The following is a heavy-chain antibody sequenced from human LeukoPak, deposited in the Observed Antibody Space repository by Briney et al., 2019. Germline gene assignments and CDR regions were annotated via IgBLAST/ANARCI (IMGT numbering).Heavy chain of an antibody. CDR2: INNSGST. CDR3: ARGWAFSI. J-gene: IGHJ3*02. V-gene: IGHV4-34*01. CDR1: GGSFSGYY. Sequence: PSETLSLTCAVYGGSFSGYYWSWIRQPPGKGLEWIGEINNSGSTNYNPSLKSRVTISVDTSKNQFSLQLDSMTPDDTAVYYCARGWAFSIWGQGTMVTVSS.